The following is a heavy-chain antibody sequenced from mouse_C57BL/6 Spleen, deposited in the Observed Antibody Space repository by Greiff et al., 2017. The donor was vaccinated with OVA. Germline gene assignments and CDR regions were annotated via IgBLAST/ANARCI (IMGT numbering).Heavy chain of an antibody. D-gene: IGHD2-3*01. CDR3: AKGDGEGEAMDY. V-gene: IGHV2-5*01. CDR1: GFSLTSYG. J-gene: IGHJ4*01. CDR2: IWRGGST. Sequence: VKVIESGPGLVQPSQSLSITCTVSGFSLTSYGVHWVRQSPGKGLEWLGVIWRGGSTDYNAAFMSRLSITKDNSKSQVFFKMNSLQADDTAIYYCAKGDGEGEAMDYWGQGTSVTVSS.